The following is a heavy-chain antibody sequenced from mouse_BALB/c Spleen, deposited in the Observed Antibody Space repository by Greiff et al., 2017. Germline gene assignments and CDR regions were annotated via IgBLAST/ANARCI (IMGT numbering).Heavy chain of an antibody. CDR1: GYSITSGYY. V-gene: IGHV3-6*02. Sequence: EVHLVESGPGLVKPSQSLSLTCSVTGYSITSGYYWTWIRQFPGNKLEWMGYISYDGSNNYNPSLKNRISITRDTSKNQFFLKLNSVTTEDTATYYCARVTGQLGLLYAMDYWGQGTSVTVSS. J-gene: IGHJ4*01. CDR3: ARVTGQLGLLYAMDY. D-gene: IGHD3-2*01. CDR2: ISYDGSN.